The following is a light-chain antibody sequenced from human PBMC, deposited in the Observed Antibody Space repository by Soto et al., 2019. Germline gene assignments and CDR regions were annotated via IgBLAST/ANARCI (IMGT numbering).Light chain of an antibody. CDR2: ENS. CDR1: SNDFRRYNL. J-gene: IGLJ1*01. CDR3: CSCAGSSNYQ. V-gene: IGLV2-23*01. Sequence: QPALSQPGSVTGSPGQSITISNTRTSNDFRRYNLVSWYKQHPGKAPTLMIYENSKRPSGVSNRYPCSKCGNSSNLTPTRLQADDDADYCCCSCAGSSNYQFGTGTKVTV.